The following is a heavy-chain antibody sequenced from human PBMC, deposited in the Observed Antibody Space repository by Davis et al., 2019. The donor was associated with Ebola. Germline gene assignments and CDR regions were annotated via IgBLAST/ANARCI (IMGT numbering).Heavy chain of an antibody. J-gene: IGHJ4*02. CDR2: ISYDGSNK. CDR1: GFTFSSYA. V-gene: IGHV3-30-3*01. CDR3: ARGYYYDSSGYPDY. D-gene: IGHD3-22*01. Sequence: GESLKISCAASGFTFSSYAMHWVRQAPGKGLEWVAVISYDGSNKYYADSVKGRFTISRDNSKNTLYLQMNSQRADDTAVYYCARGYYYDSSGYPDYWGQGTLVIVSS.